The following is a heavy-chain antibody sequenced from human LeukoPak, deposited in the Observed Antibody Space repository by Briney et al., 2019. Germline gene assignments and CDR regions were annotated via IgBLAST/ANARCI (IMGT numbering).Heavy chain of an antibody. J-gene: IGHJ5*02. V-gene: IGHV3-74*01. CDR2: INSDGSST. D-gene: IGHD2-15*01. CDR3: ARERFEGRILYNWFDP. CDR1: GFTFSSYA. Sequence: GGPLRLSCAASGFTFSSYAMSWVRQAPGKGLVWVSRINSDGSSTSYADSVKGRFTISRDNAKNTLYLQMNSLRAEDTAVYYCARERFEGRILYNWFDPWGQGTLVTVSS.